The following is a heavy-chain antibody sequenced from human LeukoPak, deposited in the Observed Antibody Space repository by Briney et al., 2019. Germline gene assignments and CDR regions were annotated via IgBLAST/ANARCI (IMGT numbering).Heavy chain of an antibody. CDR1: GGTLSSYA. Sequence: SVKVSCKASGGTLSSYAISWVRQAPGQGLEWMGGIFPIFGTANYAQKFQGRVTITTDESTSTAYMELSSLRSEDTAVYYCAREGHCSSTSCYPAFDIWGQGTMVTVSS. D-gene: IGHD2-2*01. V-gene: IGHV1-69*05. CDR3: AREGHCSSTSCYPAFDI. J-gene: IGHJ3*02. CDR2: IFPIFGTA.